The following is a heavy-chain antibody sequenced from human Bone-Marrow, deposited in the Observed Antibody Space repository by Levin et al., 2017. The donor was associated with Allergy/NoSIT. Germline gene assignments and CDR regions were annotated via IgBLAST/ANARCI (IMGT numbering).Heavy chain of an antibody. D-gene: IGHD2-15*01. CDR3: AKERGGGTWYYDY. V-gene: IGHV1-2*06. Sequence: GASVMVSCKASGYTFTGYYMHWVRQAPGQGLEWMGRINPNTGGTSYVQKFQGRVTMTRDTSINTAYMELSRLRSDDTAFYYCAKERGGGTWYYDYWGQGTLVTVSS. CDR1: GYTFTGYY. CDR2: INPNTGGT. J-gene: IGHJ4*02.